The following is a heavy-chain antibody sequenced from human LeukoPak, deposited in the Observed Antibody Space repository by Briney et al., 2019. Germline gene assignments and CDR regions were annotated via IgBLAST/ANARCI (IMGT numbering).Heavy chain of an antibody. CDR3: AGENALRTPSHSIDY. CDR1: GGSISSGGYY. J-gene: IGHJ4*02. D-gene: IGHD2-2*01. CDR2: IYYSGNT. V-gene: IGHV4-31*03. Sequence: SETLSLTCIVSGGSISSGGYYWSWIRQHPGKGLEWIGNIYYSGNTYYNPSLKSRVSISVDTSKNQFSSKLSSVTAADTAVYYCAGENALRTPSHSIDYWGQGTLVTVSS.